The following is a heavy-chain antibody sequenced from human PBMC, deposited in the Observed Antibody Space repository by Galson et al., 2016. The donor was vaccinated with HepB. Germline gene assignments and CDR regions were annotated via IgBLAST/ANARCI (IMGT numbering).Heavy chain of an antibody. CDR1: GFSFSSFSSYA. D-gene: IGHD3-22*01. J-gene: IGHJ4*01. CDR2: ISGSGSRT. Sequence: SLRLSCAASGFSFSSFSSYAMTWVRQSPGKGLEWVSGISGSGSRTYYADSVKGRFTISRDNSNNTLYLQMSSLRADDTAVVYCAKEPLNYYDNSGYSGYFDCWGHGNLVTVSS. V-gene: IGHV3-23*01. CDR3: AKEPLNYYDNSGYSGYFDC.